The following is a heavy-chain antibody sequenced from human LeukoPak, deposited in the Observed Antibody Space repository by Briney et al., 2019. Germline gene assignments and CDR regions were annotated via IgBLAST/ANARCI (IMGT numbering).Heavy chain of an antibody. V-gene: IGHV1-2*02. CDR1: GYTFTGYY. J-gene: IGHJ4*02. CDR2: INPNSGGT. D-gene: IGHD2-2*01. CDR3: ARAGYCSSTSCCPSY. Sequence: ASVKVSCKASGYTFTGYYMHWVRQAPGQGLEWMGWINPNSGGTNYAQKFQGRVTMTRDTSISTAYMELSRLRSDDTAVYYCARAGYCSSTSCCPSYWGQGTLVTVSS.